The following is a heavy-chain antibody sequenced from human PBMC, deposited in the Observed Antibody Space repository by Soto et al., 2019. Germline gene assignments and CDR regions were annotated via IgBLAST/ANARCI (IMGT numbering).Heavy chain of an antibody. CDR2: ISWNSGSI. D-gene: IGHD5-12*01. CDR1: GFTFDDYA. J-gene: IGHJ4*02. Sequence: DVQLVESGGGLVQPGRSLRLSCAASGFTFDDYAMHWVRQAPGKGLEWVSGISWNSGSIGYADSVKGRFTISRDNAKNSLYLQMNSLRAEDTALYYCAKGPGSGYDGRIDYWGQGTLVTVSS. CDR3: AKGPGSGYDGRIDY. V-gene: IGHV3-9*01.